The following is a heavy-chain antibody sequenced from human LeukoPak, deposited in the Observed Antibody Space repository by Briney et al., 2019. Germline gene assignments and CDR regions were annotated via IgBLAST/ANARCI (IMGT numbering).Heavy chain of an antibody. CDR2: INQSGSA. Sequence: SETLSLTCAVNGGSFSGHYWSWIRQPPGKGLEWIGEINQSGSAKYNPSLKSRVTISVHLSKTEFSLELNSVTAADTAVYYCARGQPRNFDSSGYYSGGFYDYDFWGQGTLVTAAS. V-gene: IGHV4-34*01. CDR3: ARGQPRNFDSSGYYSGGFYDYDF. J-gene: IGHJ4*02. CDR1: GGSFSGHY. D-gene: IGHD3-22*01.